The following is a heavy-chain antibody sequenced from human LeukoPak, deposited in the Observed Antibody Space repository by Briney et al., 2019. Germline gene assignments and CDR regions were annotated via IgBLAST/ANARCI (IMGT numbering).Heavy chain of an antibody. CDR3: AGGSIDFWSGYYPY. D-gene: IGHD3-3*01. V-gene: IGHV4-4*07. CDR2: IYTSVNT. CDR1: GGSLTTDS. J-gene: IGHJ4*02. Sequence: PSETLSLTCTVSGGSLTTDSWGWIRQPAGKGLEWIGRIYTSVNTNYNPSLRSRVTILVHKSKNQFSLKLRSMTAADTAVYYCAGGSIDFWSGYYPYWGQGTLVTVSA.